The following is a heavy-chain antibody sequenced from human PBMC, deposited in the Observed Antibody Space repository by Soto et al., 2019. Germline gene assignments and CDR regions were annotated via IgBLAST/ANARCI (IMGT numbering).Heavy chain of an antibody. CDR2: IYSGGST. CDR1: GFTVSTKH. CDR3: ARDPWAADY. Sequence: GGCLRLSCAASGFTVSTKHMSWVRQAPGKGLEWVSVIYSGGSTFYADSVRGRFTISRDNSKNTVNLQMNSLRAEDTAVYYCARDPWAADYWGQGTLVTVSS. D-gene: IGHD3-16*01. J-gene: IGHJ4*02. V-gene: IGHV3-66*01.